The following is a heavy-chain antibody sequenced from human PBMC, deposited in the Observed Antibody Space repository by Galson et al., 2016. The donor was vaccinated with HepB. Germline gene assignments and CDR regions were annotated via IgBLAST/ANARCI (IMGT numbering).Heavy chain of an antibody. CDR3: AGDSGRTGAWDF. Sequence: SLRLSCAASGFSFNKYHMNWARQAPGKGLEWVAYIGSSGHPIFYRDSVKGRFTISRDNAQNSLYLDLSDLRAEDSAVYYCAGDSGRTGAWDFWGQGTLVTVSS. D-gene: IGHD1-14*01. CDR1: GFSFNKYH. J-gene: IGHJ4*02. V-gene: IGHV3-48*03. CDR2: IGSSGHPI.